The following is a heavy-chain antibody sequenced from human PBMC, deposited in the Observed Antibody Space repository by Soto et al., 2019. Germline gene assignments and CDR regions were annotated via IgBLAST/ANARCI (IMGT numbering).Heavy chain of an antibody. D-gene: IGHD1-26*01. Sequence: GGSLRLSCAASGFTFRNYAIHWVRQAPGKGLEWVAVISRDGSHKYYLDSVKGRFTISRDNSKDTVNLLMNSLRDDDSAMYYCARSRNSAVADSFDFWGQGTLVTVSS. J-gene: IGHJ4*02. V-gene: IGHV3-30*04. CDR1: GFTFRNYA. CDR3: ARSRNSAVADSFDF. CDR2: ISRDGSHK.